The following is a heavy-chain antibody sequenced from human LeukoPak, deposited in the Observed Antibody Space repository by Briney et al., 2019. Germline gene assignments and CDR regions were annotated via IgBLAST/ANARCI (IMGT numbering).Heavy chain of an antibody. D-gene: IGHD6-19*01. CDR1: GGSFSGYY. Sequence: SETLSLTCAVYGGSFSGYYWSWIRQPPGKGLEWIGEINHSGSTNYNPSLKSRVTISVDTPKNQFSLKLSSVTAADTAVYYCARGGWYVVYWGQGTLVTVSS. CDR2: INHSGST. J-gene: IGHJ4*02. CDR3: ARGGWYVVY. V-gene: IGHV4-34*01.